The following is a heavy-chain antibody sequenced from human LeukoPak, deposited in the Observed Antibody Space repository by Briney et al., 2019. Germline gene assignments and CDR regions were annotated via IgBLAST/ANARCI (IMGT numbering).Heavy chain of an antibody. Sequence: ASVKVSCMASGYTFTGYYMHWVRQAPGQGLEWMGRINPNSGGTNYAQKFQGRVTMTRDTSISTAYMELSRLRSDDTAVYYCARLLVGATRSHVRAFDIWGQGTMVTVSS. D-gene: IGHD1-26*01. CDR1: GYTFTGYY. V-gene: IGHV1-2*06. J-gene: IGHJ3*02. CDR3: ARLLVGATRSHVRAFDI. CDR2: INPNSGGT.